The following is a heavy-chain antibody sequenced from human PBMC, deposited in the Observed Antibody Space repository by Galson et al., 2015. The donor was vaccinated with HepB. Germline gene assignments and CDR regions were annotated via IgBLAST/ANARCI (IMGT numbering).Heavy chain of an antibody. D-gene: IGHD3-3*01. CDR3: AKSTSGMRDFWSGYYRPSLGDYYMDV. V-gene: IGHV3-30*18. CDR1: GFTFSSYG. Sequence: SLRLSCAASGFTFSSYGMHWVRQAPGKGLEWVAVISYDGSNKYYADSVKGRFTISRDNSKNTLYLQMNSLRAEDTAVYYCAKSTSGMRDFWSGYYRPSLGDYYMDVWGKGTTVTVSS. J-gene: IGHJ6*03. CDR2: ISYDGSNK.